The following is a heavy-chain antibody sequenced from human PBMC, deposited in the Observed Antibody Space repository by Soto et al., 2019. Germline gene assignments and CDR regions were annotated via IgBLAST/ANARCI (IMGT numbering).Heavy chain of an antibody. D-gene: IGHD4-4*01. V-gene: IGHV1-2*04. CDR2: INPNSGGT. Sequence: ASVKVSCKASGYTFTGYYMHWVRQAPGQGLEWMGWINPNSGGTNCAQKFQGWVTMTRDTSISTAYMELSRLRSDDTAVYYCARGRDSNYEMDVWGQGTTVTVSS. CDR3: ARGRDSNYEMDV. CDR1: GYTFTGYY. J-gene: IGHJ6*02.